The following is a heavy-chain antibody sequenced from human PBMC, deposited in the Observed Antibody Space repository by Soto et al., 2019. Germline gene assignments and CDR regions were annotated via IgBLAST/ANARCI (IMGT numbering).Heavy chain of an antibody. D-gene: IGHD6-6*01. CDR1: GGSISSGDYY. CDR2: IYYIGST. J-gene: IGHJ4*02. V-gene: IGHV4-30-4*01. CDR3: AREATRAARLDS. Sequence: SETLSLTCTVSGGSISSGDYYWSWLRQPPGKGLEWIGYIYYIGSTYYNPSLKSRVTISVDTSKNQFSLKLSSVTAADTAVYYCAREATRAARLDSWGQGTLVTVSS.